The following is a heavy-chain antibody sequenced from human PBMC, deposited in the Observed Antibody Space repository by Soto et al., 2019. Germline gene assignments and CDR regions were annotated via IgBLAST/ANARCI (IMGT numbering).Heavy chain of an antibody. D-gene: IGHD2-15*01. V-gene: IGHV2-70*04. Sequence: SGPTLVNPTQTLTLTCTFPGFSLSTSGMRVSWIRQPPGKALEWLARIDWGDDKFYNTSLKTRLTISKDSSKNQVVLTMTNMDPVDTATYYCARMFHCSGGTCPFDYWGQGALVTVSS. CDR2: IDWGDDK. CDR1: GFSLSTSGMR. J-gene: IGHJ4*02. CDR3: ARMFHCSGGTCPFDY.